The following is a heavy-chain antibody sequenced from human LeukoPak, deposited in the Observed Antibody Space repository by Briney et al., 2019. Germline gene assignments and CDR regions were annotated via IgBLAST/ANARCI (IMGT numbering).Heavy chain of an antibody. CDR3: VREAPHPLPFDY. CDR2: IYNSERT. Sequence: PSQTLSLTCTVSGASISSADSYWTWFRQPPGKGLEWIGYIYNSERTYYTPSLQGRVAISVDSSKNQFSLKLTSVTTADTAVYYCVREAPHPLPFDYWGRGTLVTVSS. V-gene: IGHV4-30-4*08. CDR1: GASISSADSY. J-gene: IGHJ4*02.